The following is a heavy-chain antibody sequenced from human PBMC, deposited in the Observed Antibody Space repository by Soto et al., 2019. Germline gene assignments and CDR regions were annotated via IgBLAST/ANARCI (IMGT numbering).Heavy chain of an antibody. CDR1: GFTFDDYA. CDR3: AKMDENDGLSY. Sequence: PGGSLRLSCAASGFTFDDYAMHWVRQAPGKGLEWVSGISWNSGSIGYADSVKGRFTISRDNAKNSLYLQMNSLRAEDTALYYCAKMDENDGLSYWGQGTLVTVSS. D-gene: IGHD3-16*01. V-gene: IGHV3-9*01. J-gene: IGHJ4*02. CDR2: ISWNSGSI.